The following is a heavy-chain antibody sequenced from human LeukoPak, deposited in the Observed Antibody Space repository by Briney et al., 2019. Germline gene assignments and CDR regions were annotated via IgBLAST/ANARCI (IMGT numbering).Heavy chain of an antibody. J-gene: IGHJ6*03. Sequence: SETLSLTCAVYGGSFSGYHWSWIRQPPGRGLEWIGEITHSGSTNYSPSLKSRVTISVDTSKNQFSLKVNSVTAADTAVYYCAKRTRTGSNRRYYYMDVWGKGTTVTVSS. V-gene: IGHV4-34*01. CDR1: GGSFSGYH. CDR3: AKRTRTGSNRRYYYMDV. CDR2: ITHSGST. D-gene: IGHD1/OR15-1a*01.